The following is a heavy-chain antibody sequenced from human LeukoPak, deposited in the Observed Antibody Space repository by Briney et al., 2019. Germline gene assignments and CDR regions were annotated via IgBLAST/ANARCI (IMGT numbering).Heavy chain of an antibody. V-gene: IGHV4-34*01. CDR2: IYHSGST. Sequence: SETLSLTCAVYGGSFSGYYWSWIRQPPGKGLEWIGSIYHSGSTYYNPSLKSRVTISVDTSKNQFSLKLSSVTAADTAVYYCARLDTAMVSFDYWGQGTLVTVSS. J-gene: IGHJ4*02. D-gene: IGHD5-18*01. CDR3: ARLDTAMVSFDY. CDR1: GGSFSGYY.